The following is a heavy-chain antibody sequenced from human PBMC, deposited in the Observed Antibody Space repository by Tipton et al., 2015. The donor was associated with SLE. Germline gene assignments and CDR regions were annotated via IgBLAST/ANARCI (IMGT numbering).Heavy chain of an antibody. CDR1: GGSISSNY. J-gene: IGHJ2*01. CDR3: ARGDVD. Sequence: TLSLTCSVSGGSISSNYWSWFRQSTGRGLEWIGRVYSSGSANYNPALISRVSMSVDISKNQFFLTLRSVTAADTAVYFCARGDVDWGRGTLVTVSS. CDR2: VYSSGSA. D-gene: IGHD5-24*01. V-gene: IGHV4-4*07.